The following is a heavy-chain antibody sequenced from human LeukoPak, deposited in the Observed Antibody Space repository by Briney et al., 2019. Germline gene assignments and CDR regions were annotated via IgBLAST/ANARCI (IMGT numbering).Heavy chain of an antibody. CDR2: IIPIFGTA. J-gene: IGHJ6*03. CDR1: GGTFSSYA. V-gene: IGHV1-69*05. Sequence: GSSVKVSCKASGGTFSSYAISWVRQAPGQGLEWMGGIIPIFGTANYAQKFQGRVTITTDESTSTAYMELSSLRSEDTAVYYCAGGTVGALWPYYYMDVWGKGTTVTVSS. CDR3: AGGTVGALWPYYYMDV. D-gene: IGHD2-8*02.